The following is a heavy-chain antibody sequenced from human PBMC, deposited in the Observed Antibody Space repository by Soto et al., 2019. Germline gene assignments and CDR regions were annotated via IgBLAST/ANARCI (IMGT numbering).Heavy chain of an antibody. V-gene: IGHV3-30-3*01. CDR2: ISYDGSNK. D-gene: IGHD3-22*01. CDR1: GFTFSSYA. J-gene: IGHJ4*02. CDR3: ATTGYDSSGYFDY. Sequence: QVQLVESGGGVVQPGRSLRLSCAASGFTFSSYAMHWVRQAPGKGLEWVAVISYDGSNKYYADSVKGRFTISRDNSKNTLYLQMNSLRAEDTAVYYCATTGYDSSGYFDYWGQGTLVTVSS.